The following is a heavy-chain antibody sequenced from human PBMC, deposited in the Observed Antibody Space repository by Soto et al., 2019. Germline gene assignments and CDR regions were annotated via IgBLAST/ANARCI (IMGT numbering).Heavy chain of an antibody. J-gene: IGHJ6*02. CDR1: GCTFTSYG. Sequence: ASVKVSCKASGCTFTSYGISWVRQAPGQGLEWMGWISAYNGNTNYAQKLQGRVTMTTDTSTSTAYMELRSLRPDDTAVYYCARDTAMIVVVIMVDYYYGMDVWGQGTTVTVSS. CDR3: ARDTAMIVVVIMVDYYYGMDV. CDR2: ISAYNGNT. V-gene: IGHV1-18*04. D-gene: IGHD3-22*01.